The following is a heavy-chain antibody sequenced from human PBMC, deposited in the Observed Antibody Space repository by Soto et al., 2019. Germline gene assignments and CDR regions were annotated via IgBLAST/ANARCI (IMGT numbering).Heavy chain of an antibody. Sequence: SETMALTCTVSGGSISSGGYYWSWIRQHPGKGPEWIGYIYYSGRTYYNPSLKSRVTMSVDTSKNQFSLKLSSMTAADTAVYYCARSVDPWGQGTLVTVSS. CDR3: ARSVDP. CDR1: GGSISSGGYY. V-gene: IGHV4-31*03. CDR2: IYYSGRT. J-gene: IGHJ5*02.